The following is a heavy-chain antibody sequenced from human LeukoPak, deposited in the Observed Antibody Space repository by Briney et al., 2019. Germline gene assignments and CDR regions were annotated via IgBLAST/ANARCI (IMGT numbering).Heavy chain of an antibody. CDR2: IYYSGST. CDR1: GGSISSSRYY. CDR3: ARGGRRWLQSYYFDY. D-gene: IGHD5-12*01. Sequence: ASETLSLTCTVSGGSISSSRYYWGWIRQPPGKGLEWIGSIYYSGSTYYNPSLKSRVTISVDTSKNQFSLKLSSVTAADTAVYYCARGGRRWLQSYYFDYWGQGTLVTVSS. V-gene: IGHV4-39*07. J-gene: IGHJ4*02.